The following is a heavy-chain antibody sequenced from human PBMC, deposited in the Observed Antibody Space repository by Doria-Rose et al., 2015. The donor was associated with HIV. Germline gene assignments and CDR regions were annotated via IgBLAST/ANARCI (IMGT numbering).Heavy chain of an antibody. CDR1: GGSINSGRYY. J-gene: IGHJ4*02. D-gene: IGHD6-13*01. CDR3: ARDQPSSSWTFDN. Sequence: VQLQESGPGLVKPSQTLSLTCTVSGGSINSGRYYWSWIRQRPGKGLEWIGYIYYSGTTSYNPSLKSRVAISVDTTKNQFSLKLSSVTAADTAVYYCARDQPSSSWTFDNWGQGTLVTASS. CDR2: IYYSGTT. V-gene: IGHV4-31*03.